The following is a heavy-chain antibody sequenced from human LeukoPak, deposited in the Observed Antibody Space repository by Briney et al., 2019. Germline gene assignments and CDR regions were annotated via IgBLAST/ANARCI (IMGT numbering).Heavy chain of an antibody. D-gene: IGHD2/OR15-2a*01. Sequence: GGSLRLSCAASGSTFSGYPTHWVRQTPGKGLEWVAVISYDGSDKHYADPVKGRFTISRDNSKNAVYLQMNSLRAEDTAVYYCAKDGGTVCNVINYSFDSWGQGTLVTVSS. CDR1: GSTFSGYP. CDR3: AKDGGTVCNVINYSFDS. V-gene: IGHV3-30-3*02. J-gene: IGHJ4*02. CDR2: ISYDGSDK.